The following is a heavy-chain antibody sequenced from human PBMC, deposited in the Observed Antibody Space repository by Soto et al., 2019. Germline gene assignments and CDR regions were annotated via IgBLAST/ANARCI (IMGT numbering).Heavy chain of an antibody. Sequence: GGSLRLSCAASGFTFSSYAMSWVRQAPGKGLEWVSAISGSGGSTYYADSVKGRFTISRDNSKNTLYLQMNSLRAEDTAVYYCAKDHYSNPRGYYYGMDVWGQGTTVTVSS. D-gene: IGHD4-4*01. CDR1: GFTFSSYA. V-gene: IGHV3-23*01. J-gene: IGHJ6*02. CDR2: ISGSGGST. CDR3: AKDHYSNPRGYYYGMDV.